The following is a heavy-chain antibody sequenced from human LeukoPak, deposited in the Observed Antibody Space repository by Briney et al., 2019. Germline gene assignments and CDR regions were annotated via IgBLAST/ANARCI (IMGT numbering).Heavy chain of an antibody. V-gene: IGHV4-39*01. CDR3: ARHLAVYSGSYYQAHRGWFDP. D-gene: IGHD1-26*01. J-gene: IGHJ5*02. Sequence: ASETLSLTCTVSGDSISSTNYYWGWIRQPPGKGLEWIGSIYYSGSTYYNPSLESRVTISVDTSKNQFSLKLSSVTAADTAVYYCARHLAVYSGSYYQAHRGWFDPWGQGTLVTVSS. CDR1: GDSISSTNYY. CDR2: IYYSGST.